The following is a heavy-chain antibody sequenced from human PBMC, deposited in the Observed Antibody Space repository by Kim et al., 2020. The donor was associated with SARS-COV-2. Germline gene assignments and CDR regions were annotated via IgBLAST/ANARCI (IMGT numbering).Heavy chain of an antibody. CDR2: ISWNSGSI. D-gene: IGHD4-17*01. Sequence: GGSLRLSCAASGFTFDDYAMHWVRQAPGKGLEWVSGISWNSGSIGYADSVKGRFTISRDNAKNSLYLQMNSLRAEDTALYYCARGGTVTKFFYYWGQGT. J-gene: IGHJ4*02. V-gene: IGHV3-9*01. CDR3: ARGGTVTKFFYY. CDR1: GFTFDDYA.